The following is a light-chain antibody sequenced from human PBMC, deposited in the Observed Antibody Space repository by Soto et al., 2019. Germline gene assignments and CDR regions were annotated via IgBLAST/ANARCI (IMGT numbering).Light chain of an antibody. CDR3: PLSGILGRP. V-gene: IGKV3-20*01. J-gene: IGKJ1*01. Sequence: SQPPGTRTSNPGARPTPLCTTSQSVSSNYLAWYQQKPGQAPRLLIYGASSRATGIPDRFSGSGSGTDFTLTISILEAEDVTLYCCPLSGILGRPFAHVAKVDIK. CDR1: QSVSSNY. CDR2: GAS.